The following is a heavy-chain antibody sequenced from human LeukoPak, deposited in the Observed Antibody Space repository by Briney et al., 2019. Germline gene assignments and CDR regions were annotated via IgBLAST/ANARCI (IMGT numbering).Heavy chain of an antibody. V-gene: IGHV4-4*07. CDR3: ARDTLPYWFDP. Sequence: QTSETLSLTCTVSGGSISSYYWSWIRQPAGKGLEWIGRIYTSGSTNYNPSLKSRVTMSVGTSKNQFSLKLSSVTAADTAVYYCARDTLPYWFDPWGQGTLVTVSS. CDR2: IYTSGST. CDR1: GGSISSYY. J-gene: IGHJ5*02.